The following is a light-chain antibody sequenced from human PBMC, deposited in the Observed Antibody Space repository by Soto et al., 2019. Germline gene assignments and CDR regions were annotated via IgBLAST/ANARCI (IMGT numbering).Light chain of an antibody. CDR3: QQYNSYSLT. J-gene: IGKJ4*01. Sequence: DIQMTQSPSTLSASVGDRVTITCRASQSISSWLAWYQQKPGKAPKLLIYDASSLESGVPSRFSGSVSGTEFTLTISSLQPDEFATYYCQQYNSYSLTFGGGTKVEIK. CDR1: QSISSW. CDR2: DAS. V-gene: IGKV1-5*01.